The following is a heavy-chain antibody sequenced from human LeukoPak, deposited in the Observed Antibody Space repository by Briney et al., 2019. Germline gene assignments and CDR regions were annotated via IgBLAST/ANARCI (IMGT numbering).Heavy chain of an antibody. CDR1: GFTFSSYA. Sequence: GGSLRLSCAASGFTFSSYAMSWVRQAPGKGLEWVSAISGSGGGTYYTDSVKGRFTISRDNSKNTLYLQMSSLRAEDTAVYYCAKPTRGSGSFLIDFWGQGTLVTASS. D-gene: IGHD1-26*01. CDR2: ISGSGGGT. CDR3: AKPTRGSGSFLIDF. V-gene: IGHV3-23*01. J-gene: IGHJ4*02.